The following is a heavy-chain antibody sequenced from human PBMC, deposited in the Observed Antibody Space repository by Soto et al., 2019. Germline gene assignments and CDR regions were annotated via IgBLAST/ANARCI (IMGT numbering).Heavy chain of an antibody. CDR3: AKDYYDSSGLFDS. Sequence: QVQLVESGGGVVQPGRSLRLSCAASGFTFSSYGMHWVRQAPGKGLEWVAVISYDGSNKYYADSVKGRFTISSDNSKNTMYLQMNSLRAEDTAVYYCAKDYYDSSGLFDSWGQGTLVTVSS. D-gene: IGHD3-22*01. J-gene: IGHJ4*02. CDR1: GFTFSSYG. CDR2: ISYDGSNK. V-gene: IGHV3-30*18.